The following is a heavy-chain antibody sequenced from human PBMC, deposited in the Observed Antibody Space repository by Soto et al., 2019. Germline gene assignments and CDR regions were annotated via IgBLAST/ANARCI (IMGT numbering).Heavy chain of an antibody. V-gene: IGHV3-23*01. CDR1: GFTFNNYA. J-gene: IGHJ4*02. D-gene: IGHD6-13*01. CDR2: ISGSAGST. CDR3: AKAGGAAGTVDYFDY. Sequence: DVQLLESGGDLVQPGGSLRLSCAASGFTFNNYAINWVRQSPGKGLEWVSVISGSAGSTYYADSVKGRFTITRDNSKNTLYLQMNSLRAEVTAVYYCAKAGGAAGTVDYFDYWGQGTLVTVSS.